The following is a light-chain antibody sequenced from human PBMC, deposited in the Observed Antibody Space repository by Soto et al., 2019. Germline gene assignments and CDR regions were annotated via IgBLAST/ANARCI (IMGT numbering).Light chain of an antibody. CDR3: QHYFNIPCP. V-gene: IGKV4-1*01. Sequence: DIMMTQSPDSLAVSLGERATINCKSSQSVFYSSANKTKLAWYQQNPGQPPKLLIYWASTRQSGVADRFSGSGSGKDLTLAIIFLQAADVAVCYCQHYFNIPCPCGPGTKVDIK. CDR2: WAS. CDR1: QSVFYSSANKTK. J-gene: IGKJ3*01.